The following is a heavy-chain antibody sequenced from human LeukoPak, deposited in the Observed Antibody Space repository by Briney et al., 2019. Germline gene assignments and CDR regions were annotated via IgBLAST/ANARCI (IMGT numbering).Heavy chain of an antibody. CDR1: GFTFGDYA. Sequence: PGGSLRLSCSASGFTFGDYAMTWVRQAPGKGLEWVGFIRSKAYGGTTEYAASVKGRFTISRDDSKSIAYLQMNSLKTEDTAVYYCTRAGPPKYDTSGYYSDFDYWGQGTLVTVSS. CDR3: TRAGPPKYDTSGYYSDFDY. D-gene: IGHD3-22*01. CDR2: IRSKAYGGTT. V-gene: IGHV3-49*04. J-gene: IGHJ4*02.